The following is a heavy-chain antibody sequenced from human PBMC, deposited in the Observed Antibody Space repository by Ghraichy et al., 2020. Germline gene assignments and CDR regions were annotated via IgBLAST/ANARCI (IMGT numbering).Heavy chain of an antibody. D-gene: IGHD4-11*01. J-gene: IGHJ6*02. V-gene: IGHV3-23*01. Sequence: GGSLRLSCAASGFTFSSYAMNWVRQAPGKGLEWVSYISGSGETISSADSVKGRFTISRDNTKNTQYLQMNSLRAEDTTIYYCARDRLPSKYNGLDVWGQGTAVTVSS. CDR3: ARDRLPSKYNGLDV. CDR1: GFTFSSYA. CDR2: ISGSGETI.